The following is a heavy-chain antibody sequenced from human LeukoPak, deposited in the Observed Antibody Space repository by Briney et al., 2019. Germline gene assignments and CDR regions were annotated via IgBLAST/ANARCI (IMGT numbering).Heavy chain of an antibody. Sequence: GGSLRLSCAASGFTVSSNYMSWVRQAPGKGLEWASVIYSGGSTYYADSVKGRFTISRDNSKNTLYLQMNSLRAEDTAVYYCARRWKGPGNAFDIWGQGTMVTVSS. D-gene: IGHD1-1*01. CDR2: IYSGGST. V-gene: IGHV3-53*01. J-gene: IGHJ3*02. CDR1: GFTVSSNY. CDR3: ARRWKGPGNAFDI.